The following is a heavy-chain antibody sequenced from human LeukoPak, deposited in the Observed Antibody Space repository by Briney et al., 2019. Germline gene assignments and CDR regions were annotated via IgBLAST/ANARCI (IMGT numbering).Heavy chain of an antibody. J-gene: IGHJ5*02. D-gene: IGHD4-23*01. CDR1: GYTFTSYG. V-gene: IGHV1-8*02. CDR3: ARVGGRRAAAARFLNWFDP. CDR2: MNPNSGNT. Sequence: GASVKVSCKASGYTFTSYGISWVRQAPGQGLEWMGWMNPNSGNTGYAQKFQGRVTMTRNTSISTAYMELSSLRSEDTAVYYCARVGGRRAAAARFLNWFDPWGQGTLVTVSS.